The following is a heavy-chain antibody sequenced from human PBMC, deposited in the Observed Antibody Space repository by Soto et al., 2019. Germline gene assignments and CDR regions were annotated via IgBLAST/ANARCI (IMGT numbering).Heavy chain of an antibody. Sequence: GGSLRLSCAASGFTFTTYWMHWVRQAPGKGLVWVSRINNDGSNTIYADSVKGRFTISRDNAKNTLYLQMNSLRAEDTAVYYCARPGGLDYFDYWGQGTLVTVS. CDR3: ARPGGLDYFDY. J-gene: IGHJ4*02. V-gene: IGHV3-74*01. CDR2: INNDGSNT. CDR1: GFTFTTYW. D-gene: IGHD3-16*01.